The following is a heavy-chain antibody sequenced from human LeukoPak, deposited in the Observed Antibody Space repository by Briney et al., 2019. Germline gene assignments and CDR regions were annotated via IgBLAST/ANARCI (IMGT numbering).Heavy chain of an antibody. J-gene: IGHJ4*02. Sequence: PGGSLRLSCVVSGLTFSNYWMIWVRQAPGKGLEWVANIKHDESEKNYLDSVKGRFTISRDNAQNSLYLQMNGLRVEDTAVYYCTRRLDDWGQGTLVTVSS. CDR2: IKHDESEK. CDR3: TRRLDD. D-gene: IGHD3-16*01. CDR1: GLTFSNYW. V-gene: IGHV3-7*01.